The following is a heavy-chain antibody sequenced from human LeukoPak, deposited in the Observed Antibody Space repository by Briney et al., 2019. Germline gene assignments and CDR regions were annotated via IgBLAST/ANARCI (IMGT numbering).Heavy chain of an antibody. CDR1: GFTFSSYW. CDR3: AREEYVPGLNYYYYYMDV. D-gene: IGHD2-2*01. J-gene: IGHJ6*03. Sequence: PGGSLRLSCAASGFTFSSYWMSWVRQAPGKGLEWVANIKQDGSEKYYVDSVKGRFTISRDNAKNSLYLQMNSLRAEDTAVYYCAREEYVPGLNYYYYYMDVWGKGTTVTVSS. CDR2: IKQDGSEK. V-gene: IGHV3-7*01.